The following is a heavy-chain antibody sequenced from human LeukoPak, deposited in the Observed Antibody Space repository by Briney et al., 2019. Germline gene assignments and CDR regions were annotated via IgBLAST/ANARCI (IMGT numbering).Heavy chain of an antibody. V-gene: IGHV4-59*01. Sequence: PSETLSLTCTVSGGSISSYYCSWIRQPPGKGLEWIGYIYNSGSTNYNPSLKSRVTISVDTSKKQFYLKLSSVTAADTAMYYCARGGSPARRVYYYMDVWGKGTTVTISS. D-gene: IGHD2-8*01. CDR1: GGSISSYY. J-gene: IGHJ6*03. CDR2: IYNSGST. CDR3: ARGGSPARRVYYYMDV.